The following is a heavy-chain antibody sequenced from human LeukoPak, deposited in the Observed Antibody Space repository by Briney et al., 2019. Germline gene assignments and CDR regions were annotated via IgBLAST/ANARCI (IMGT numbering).Heavy chain of an antibody. J-gene: IGHJ5*02. CDR3: ARGAKADT. V-gene: IGHV4-59*02. Sequence: NPSETLSLTCTVSGASVSNYFWSWMRQPPGKGLEWIGYIYYSGSANYNPSLKSRVTISIDTSKNQFSLKLTSVTAADTAVYYCARGAKADTWGQGTLATVSS. CDR1: GASVSNYF. CDR2: IYYSGSA. D-gene: IGHD2-15*01.